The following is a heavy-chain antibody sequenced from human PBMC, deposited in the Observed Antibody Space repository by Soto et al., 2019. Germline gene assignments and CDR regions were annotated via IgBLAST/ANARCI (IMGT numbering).Heavy chain of an antibody. V-gene: IGHV1-69*13. CDR2: FIPVYRTL. CDR3: ATEVIWIGYFTVDS. J-gene: IGHJ5*01. Sequence: SVKVSCKASGGSFGKSAINWVRQTPGQGLEWLGGFIPVYRTLNYAQKFQGRVTITADESTGTAYMTLSSLASDDTAVYYCATEVIWIGYFTVDSWGQGSRVT. D-gene: IGHD3-3*01. CDR1: GGSFGKSA.